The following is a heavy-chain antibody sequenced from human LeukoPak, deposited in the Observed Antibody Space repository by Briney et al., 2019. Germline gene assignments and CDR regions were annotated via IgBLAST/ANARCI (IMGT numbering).Heavy chain of an antibody. D-gene: IGHD3-10*01. J-gene: IGHJ6*03. CDR3: TLNYGSGSYADFFYYMDV. Sequence: GGSLRLSCAASGFTFDDYGMSWVRQAPGKGLEWVGRIRTKPHNYATSYAASVNGRFTISRDDLKNTAYLQMNSLKTEDTAMYYCTLNYGSGSYADFFYYMDVWGKGTTVTVSS. CDR1: GFTFDDYG. V-gene: IGHV3-73*01. CDR2: IRTKPHNYAT.